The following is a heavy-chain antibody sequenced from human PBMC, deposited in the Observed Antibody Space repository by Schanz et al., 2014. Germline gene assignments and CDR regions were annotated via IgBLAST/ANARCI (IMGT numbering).Heavy chain of an antibody. D-gene: IGHD3-9*01. V-gene: IGHV3-72*01. Sequence: VQLVESGGGLVQPGGSLRLSCAASGFTFSDHFMDWVRQAPGKGLEWVGHSRNKGHSYTSEYAASVKGRFTISGDESESSLYLQMDSLKTEDTAVYYCARRNVYDKSAAFDSWGQGSLVTASS. CDR3: ARRNVYDKSAAFDS. J-gene: IGHJ4*02. CDR2: SRNKGHSYTS. CDR1: GFTFSDHF.